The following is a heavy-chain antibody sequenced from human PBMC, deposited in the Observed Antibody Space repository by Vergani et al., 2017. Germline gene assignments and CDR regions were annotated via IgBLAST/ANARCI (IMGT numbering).Heavy chain of an antibody. CDR1: GFTFSSYA. CDR3: ARDARRAVAGS. V-gene: IGHV3-30*01. D-gene: IGHD6-19*01. Sequence: QVQLVESGGGVVQPGRSLRLSCAASGFTFSSYAMHWVRQAPGKGLEWVAVISYDGSNKYYADSVKGRFNISRDNSKNTLYLQMNSLSAEDTAVYYCARDARRAVAGSWGQGTLVTVSS. CDR2: ISYDGSNK. J-gene: IGHJ4*02.